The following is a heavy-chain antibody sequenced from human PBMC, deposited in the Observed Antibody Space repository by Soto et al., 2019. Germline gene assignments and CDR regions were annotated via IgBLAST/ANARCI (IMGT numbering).Heavy chain of an antibody. CDR3: AREVERAFYTAMVYYYYYGMDV. CDR2: IYTSGST. D-gene: IGHD5-18*01. CDR1: GGSISSYY. Sequence: QVQLQESGPGLVKPSETLSLTCTVSGGSISSYYWSWIRQPAVKGLEWIGRIYTSGSTNYNPSLKSRVTMSVDTSKNQFSLRLSSVTAADTAVYYCAREVERAFYTAMVYYYYYGMDVWGQGTTVTVSS. V-gene: IGHV4-4*07. J-gene: IGHJ6*02.